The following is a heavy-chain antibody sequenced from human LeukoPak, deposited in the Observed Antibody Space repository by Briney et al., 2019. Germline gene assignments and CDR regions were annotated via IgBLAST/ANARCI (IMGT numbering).Heavy chain of an antibody. CDR1: GGSINSYY. Sequence: ETSETLSLTCTVSGGSINSYYWSWIRQPPGKGLEWIGYIYYSGSTNYSPSLKGRVTISVDTSKNQFSLKLSAVTAADTAVYYCARGALAVAVDYWGQGTLVTVSS. CDR2: IYYSGST. D-gene: IGHD6-19*01. J-gene: IGHJ4*02. CDR3: ARGALAVAVDY. V-gene: IGHV4-59*12.